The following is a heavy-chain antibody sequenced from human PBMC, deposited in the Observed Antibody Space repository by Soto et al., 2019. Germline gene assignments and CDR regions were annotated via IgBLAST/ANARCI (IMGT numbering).Heavy chain of an antibody. Sequence: SETLSLTCTVSGGSISSYYWSWIRQPPGKGLEWIGYIYYSGSTNYNPSLKSRVTISVDTSKNQFSLKLSSVTAADTAVYYCAREVGWGQTWWRYFDYWGQGTLVTVSS. V-gene: IGHV4-59*01. D-gene: IGHD2-15*01. CDR2: IYYSGST. CDR1: GGSISSYY. J-gene: IGHJ4*02. CDR3: AREVGWGQTWWRYFDY.